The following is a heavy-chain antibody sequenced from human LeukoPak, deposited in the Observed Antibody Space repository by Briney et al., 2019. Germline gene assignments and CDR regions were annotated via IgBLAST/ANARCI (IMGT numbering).Heavy chain of an antibody. CDR2: SYYSGST. Sequence: PSETLSHTCAVPDDSIRSSAYYWGWIRQPPGKGLEWIGSSYYSGSTYYNPSRKSRVTISIDTSKNQFSLKLSSVTAADTAVYYCASEPYGSGSFLGAFDIWGQGTMVTVSS. D-gene: IGHD3-10*01. J-gene: IGHJ3*02. CDR1: DDSIRSSAYY. V-gene: IGHV4-39*01. CDR3: ASEPYGSGSFLGAFDI.